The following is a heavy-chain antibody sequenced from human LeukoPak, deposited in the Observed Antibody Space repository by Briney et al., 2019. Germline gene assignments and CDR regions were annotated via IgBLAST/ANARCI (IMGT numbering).Heavy chain of an antibody. CDR2: ISYDGSNK. J-gene: IGHJ4*02. CDR1: GFTFSSYA. V-gene: IGHV3-30-3*01. D-gene: IGHD3-3*01. Sequence: PGGSLRLSCAASGFTFSSYAMHWVRQAPGKGLEWVAVISYDGSNKYYADSVKGRFTISRDNSKNTLYLQMNSLRAEDTAVYYCARDFCDFWSGYCGYWGQGTLVTVSS. CDR3: ARDFCDFWSGYCGY.